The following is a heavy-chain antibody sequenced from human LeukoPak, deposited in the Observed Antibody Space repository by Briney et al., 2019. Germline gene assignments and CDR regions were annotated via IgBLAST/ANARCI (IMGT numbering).Heavy chain of an antibody. Sequence: PGGSLRLSCAASGFTVSSNYMSWVSQAPGKGLEWVAVISYDGSNKYYADSVKGRFTISRDNSKNTLYLQMNSLRAEDTAVYYCAGAAGIVVVTTCPDYWGQGTLVTVSS. CDR1: GFTVSSNY. CDR3: AGAAGIVVVTTCPDY. V-gene: IGHV3-30-3*01. J-gene: IGHJ4*02. CDR2: ISYDGSNK. D-gene: IGHD2-21*01.